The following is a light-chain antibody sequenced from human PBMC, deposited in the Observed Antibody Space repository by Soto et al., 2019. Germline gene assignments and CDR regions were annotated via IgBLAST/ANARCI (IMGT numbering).Light chain of an antibody. V-gene: IGKV1-17*01. Sequence: DIQMTQSPSSPSASVGDRVIIDCRASLGIRNDLGWYQQKPGKAPQRLISAASSLHSVVPSRFSGSGSGTEFTLPIHSLQPEDFATYYCLQHNSYPHTFGGRDKLELK. CDR3: LQHNSYPHT. CDR2: AAS. J-gene: IGKJ4*01. CDR1: LGIRND.